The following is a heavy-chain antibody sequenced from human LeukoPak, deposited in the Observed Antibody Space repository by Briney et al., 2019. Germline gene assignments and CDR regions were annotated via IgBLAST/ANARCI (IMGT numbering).Heavy chain of an antibody. CDR3: ARGKDCDLWSARNHGGFDI. J-gene: IGHJ3*02. V-gene: IGHV1-18*01. D-gene: IGHD3-3*01. Sequence: ASVKVSCKASGYTFTSYGISWVRQAPGQGLECMGWISAYNGNTNYAQKLQDRVTMTTDTSTSTAYMELRSLRSVNTAVYYCARGKDCDLWSARNHGGFDIWGQGTMVSVSS. CDR1: GYTFTSYG. CDR2: ISAYNGNT.